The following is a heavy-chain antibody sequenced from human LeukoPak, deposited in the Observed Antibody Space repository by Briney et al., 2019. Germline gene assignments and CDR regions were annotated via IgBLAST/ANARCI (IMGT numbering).Heavy chain of an antibody. V-gene: IGHV4-34*01. Sequence: SETLSLTCAVYGGSFSGYYWSWIRQPPGKGLEWIGEINHSGSTNYNPSLKSRVTISVDTSKNQFSLKLSSVTAADTAVYYCARDRRSSSKFWYYYYYYMDVWGKGTTVTVSS. CDR2: INHSGST. D-gene: IGHD6-6*01. CDR1: GGSFSGYY. J-gene: IGHJ6*03. CDR3: ARDRRSSSKFWYYYYYYMDV.